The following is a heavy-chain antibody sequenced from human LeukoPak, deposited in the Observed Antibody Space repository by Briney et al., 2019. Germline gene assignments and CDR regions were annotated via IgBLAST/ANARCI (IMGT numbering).Heavy chain of an antibody. CDR2: INPGGSSI. J-gene: IGHJ4*02. CDR1: GFTFSSYW. Sequence: SEGSLRLSCAASGFTFSSYWMHWVRQVPGKGLVWVARINPGGSSITYADSVKGRFTISRDNAKNTLDLHMNNLRAEDTAVYYCAKGGTGHSDYWGQGTLVTVSS. D-gene: IGHD3-16*01. CDR3: AKGGTGHSDY. V-gene: IGHV3-74*01.